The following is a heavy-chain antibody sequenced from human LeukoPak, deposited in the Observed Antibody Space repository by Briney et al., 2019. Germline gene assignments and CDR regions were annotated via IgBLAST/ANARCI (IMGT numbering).Heavy chain of an antibody. V-gene: IGHV4-31*11. CDR1: GGSISSGGYY. J-gene: IGHJ4*02. CDR3: ARDIGYCSSTSCYRSFDY. CDR2: IYYSGST. Sequence: SETLSLTCDVSGGSISSGGYYWSWIRQHPGKGLEWIGYIYYSGSTYYNPSLKSRVTISVDTSKNQFSLKLSSVTAADTAVYYCARDIGYCSSTSCYRSFDYWGQGTLVTVSS. D-gene: IGHD2-2*01.